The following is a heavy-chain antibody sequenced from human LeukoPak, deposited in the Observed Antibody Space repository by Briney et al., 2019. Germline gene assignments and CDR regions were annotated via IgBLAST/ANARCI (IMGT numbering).Heavy chain of an antibody. Sequence: SQTLSLTCAISGDSFSTNSVAWNWIRQSPSRGLEWLGRTYYRSEFYNDYAVSVKGRITINPDTSKNQFSLQLSSVTPEDTAVYYCARGRNSGFDYWGQGTLVTVSS. V-gene: IGHV6-1*01. CDR1: GDSFSTNSVA. CDR3: ARGRNSGFDY. CDR2: TYYRSEFYN. J-gene: IGHJ4*02. D-gene: IGHD6-19*01.